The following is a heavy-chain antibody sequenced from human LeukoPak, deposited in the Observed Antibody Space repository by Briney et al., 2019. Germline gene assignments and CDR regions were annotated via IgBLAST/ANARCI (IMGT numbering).Heavy chain of an antibody. CDR1: EFTFRNYG. J-gene: IGHJ4*02. Sequence: GGSLRLSCAASEFTFRNYGMHWVRQAPGKGLEWVTLIRFDGSDTYYADSVKGRFSISRDDSKNILYLQMNSLKVEDTALYYCVRALSSDNGWYYFDFWGQGTLVTVSS. CDR2: IRFDGSDT. CDR3: VRALSSDNGWYYFDF. V-gene: IGHV3-33*01. D-gene: IGHD6-19*01.